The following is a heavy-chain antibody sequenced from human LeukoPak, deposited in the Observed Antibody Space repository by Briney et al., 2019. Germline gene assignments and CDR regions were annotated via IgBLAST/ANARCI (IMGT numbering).Heavy chain of an antibody. CDR1: GGSISSSSYY. CDR2: IYYSGST. V-gene: IGHV4-39*07. Sequence: SETLSLTCTVSGGSISSSSYYWGWIRQPPGKGLEWIGSIYYSGSTYYNPSVKSRVTISVDTSKTQFSLKLSSVTAADTAVYYCARGPDGDYGYFQHWGQGTLVTVSS. D-gene: IGHD4-17*01. CDR3: ARGPDGDYGYFQH. J-gene: IGHJ1*01.